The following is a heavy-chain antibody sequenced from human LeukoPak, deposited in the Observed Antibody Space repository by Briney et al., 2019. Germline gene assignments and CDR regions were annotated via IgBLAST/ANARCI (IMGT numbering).Heavy chain of an antibody. Sequence: SVKVSCKASGGTFSSYAISWVRQAPGQGLEWMGGIIPIFATTNYAQKFQGRVTITADESTSTAYMELSSLRFEDTAVYYCARDKAQVVPAAYYYYYYMDVWGKGTTVTVSS. V-gene: IGHV1-69*13. CDR2: IIPIFATT. J-gene: IGHJ6*03. D-gene: IGHD2-2*01. CDR3: ARDKAQVVPAAYYYYYYMDV. CDR1: GGTFSSYA.